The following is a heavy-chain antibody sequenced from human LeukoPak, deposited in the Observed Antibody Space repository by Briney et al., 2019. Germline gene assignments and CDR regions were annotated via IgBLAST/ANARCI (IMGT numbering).Heavy chain of an antibody. Sequence: ASVKVSCKASGYTFTGYYMHWVRQAPGQGLEWMGWISAYNGNTNYAQKLQGRVTMTTDTSTSTAYMELRSLRSDDTAVYYCARASLGMDYWGQGTLVTVSS. CDR2: ISAYNGNT. J-gene: IGHJ4*02. D-gene: IGHD7-27*01. V-gene: IGHV1-18*04. CDR1: GYTFTGYY. CDR3: ARASLGMDY.